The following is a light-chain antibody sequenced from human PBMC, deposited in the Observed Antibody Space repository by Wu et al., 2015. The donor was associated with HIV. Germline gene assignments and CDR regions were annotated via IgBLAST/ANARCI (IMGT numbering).Light chain of an antibody. J-gene: IGKJ1*01. CDR1: QSISSD. Sequence: DIQMTQSPSSLSASVGDRVTITCRASQSISSDLKWYQQKPGAAPQLLIYAASSLQSGVPTRFRGSGSGTDFTLTISSLQPEDTATYYCQQTYSTPKTFGQGTKVEI. CDR3: QQTYSTPKT. V-gene: IGKV1-39*01. CDR2: AAS.